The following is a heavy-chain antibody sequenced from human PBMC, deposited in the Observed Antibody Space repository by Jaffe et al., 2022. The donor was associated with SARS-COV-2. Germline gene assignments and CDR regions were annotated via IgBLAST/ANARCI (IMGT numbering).Heavy chain of an antibody. CDR1: GFTFSSYW. Sequence: EVQLVESGGGLVQPGGSLRLSCAASGFTFSSYWMTWVRQAAGKGLEWVANIKQDGSEKYYVDSVKGRFTISRDNAKNSLYLQMNSLRAEDTAVYYCARDDGGLLWFGEPPNWFDPWGQGTLVTVSS. J-gene: IGHJ5*02. V-gene: IGHV3-7*01. D-gene: IGHD3-10*01. CDR2: IKQDGSEK. CDR3: ARDDGGLLWFGEPPNWFDP.